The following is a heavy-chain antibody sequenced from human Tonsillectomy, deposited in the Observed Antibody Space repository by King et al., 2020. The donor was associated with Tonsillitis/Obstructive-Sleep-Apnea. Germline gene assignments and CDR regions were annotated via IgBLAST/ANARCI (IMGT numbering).Heavy chain of an antibody. Sequence: VQLVQSGTEVKKPGASVKVSCKASGYTFTSYYMHWGRQAHGQGLEWMGIINPSGGSTSDAQKFQGRVTMTRDTSTSTVYMELSSLRSEETAVYYCAREIVVVPAAHYAFDIWGQGTMVTVSS. CDR2: INPSGGST. CDR3: AREIVVVPAAHYAFDI. V-gene: IGHV1-46*01. D-gene: IGHD2-2*01. J-gene: IGHJ3*02. CDR1: GYTFTSYY.